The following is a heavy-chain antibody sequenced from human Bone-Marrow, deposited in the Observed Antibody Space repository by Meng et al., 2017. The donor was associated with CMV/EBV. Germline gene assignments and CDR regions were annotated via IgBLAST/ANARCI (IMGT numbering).Heavy chain of an antibody. CDR3: ARITIFGVVIGDDAFDI. CDR1: GFTFSSYA. CDR2: ISGSGGST. D-gene: IGHD3-3*01. Sequence: GESLKISCAASGFTFSSYAMSWVRQAPGKGLEWVSAISGSGGSTYYADSVKGRFTISRDNAKNSLYLQMNSLRAEDTAVYYCARITIFGVVIGDDAFDIWGQGTTVTVSS. V-gene: IGHV3-23*01. J-gene: IGHJ3*02.